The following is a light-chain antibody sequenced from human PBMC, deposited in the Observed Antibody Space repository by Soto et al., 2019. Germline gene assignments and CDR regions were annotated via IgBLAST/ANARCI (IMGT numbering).Light chain of an antibody. Sequence: SYELTQPPSVSVSPGQTASITCSGDKLGDKYACWYQQKPGQSPVLVIYQDSKRPSGIPERFSGSNSGNTATLTISGTQAMDEADSYCQAWDSSTAKVVFGGGTKVNVL. CDR1: KLGDKY. CDR3: QAWDSSTAKVV. V-gene: IGLV3-1*01. CDR2: QDS. J-gene: IGLJ2*01.